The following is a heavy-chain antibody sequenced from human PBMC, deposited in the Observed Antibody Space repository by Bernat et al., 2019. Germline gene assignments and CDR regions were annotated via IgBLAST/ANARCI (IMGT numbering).Heavy chain of an antibody. CDR1: GFSLSTSGMC. Sequence: QVTLRESGPALVKPTQTLTLTCTFSGFSLSTSGMCVSWIRQPPGKALEWLARIDWDDDKYYSTSLKTRLTISKDTSKNQVVLTMTNMDPVDTATYYCARIRAVAGTYYYYYGMDVWGQGTTVTVSS. CDR3: ARIRAVAGTYYYYYGMDV. D-gene: IGHD6-19*01. J-gene: IGHJ6*02. CDR2: IDWDDDK. V-gene: IGHV2-70*15.